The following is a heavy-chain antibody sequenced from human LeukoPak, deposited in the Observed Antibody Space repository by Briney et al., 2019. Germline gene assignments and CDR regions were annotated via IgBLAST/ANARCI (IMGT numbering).Heavy chain of an antibody. CDR2: ISYDGSNK. Sequence: GGSLRLSCAASGFTFSSYGMHWVRQAPGKGLEWVAVISYDGSNKYYADSVKGRFTISRDNSKNTLYLQMNSLRAEDTAVYYCAKDAQWLVGGAYYYGMDVGGKGTTVTVS. D-gene: IGHD6-19*01. CDR3: AKDAQWLVGGAYYYGMDV. V-gene: IGHV3-30*18. CDR1: GFTFSSYG. J-gene: IGHJ6*04.